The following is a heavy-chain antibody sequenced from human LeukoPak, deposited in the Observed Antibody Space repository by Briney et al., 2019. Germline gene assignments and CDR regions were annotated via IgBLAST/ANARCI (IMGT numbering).Heavy chain of an antibody. J-gene: IGHJ5*02. CDR1: GYTFTSYG. CDR3: ASVHVVVPAAIQVDWFDP. Sequence: GASVKVSCKASGYTFTSYGISWVRQAPGQGLEWMGWISAYNGNTNYAQKLQGRVTMTTDTSTSTAYMELRSLRSDDTAVYYCASVHVVVPAAIQVDWFDPWGQGTLVTVSS. D-gene: IGHD2-2*02. CDR2: ISAYNGNT. V-gene: IGHV1-18*01.